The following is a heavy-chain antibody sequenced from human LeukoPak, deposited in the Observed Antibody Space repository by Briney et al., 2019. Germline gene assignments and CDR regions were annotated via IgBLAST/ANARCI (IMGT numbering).Heavy chain of an antibody. CDR2: ISDDGSNK. V-gene: IGHV3-30*04. D-gene: IGHD2-2*03. J-gene: IGHJ3*01. Sequence: AGGSLRLSCAASGFTFSSYAMHWVRQAPGKGLEWVAVISDDGSNKYYADSVKGRFTISRDNSKNTLYLQMNSLRAEDTAVYYCARVDDLDAFAVWGQGTMVIVFS. CDR1: GFTFSSYA. CDR3: ARVDDLDAFAV.